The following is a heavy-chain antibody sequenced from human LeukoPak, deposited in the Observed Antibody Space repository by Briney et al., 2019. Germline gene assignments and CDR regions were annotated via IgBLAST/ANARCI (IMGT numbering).Heavy chain of an antibody. V-gene: IGHV3-30*03. CDR2: ISFDGSNK. CDR3: ARGGSYCSSTRCYDTLGYFDL. J-gene: IGHJ2*01. D-gene: IGHD2-2*01. CDR1: GFTFSSYG. Sequence: TGGSLRLSCAASGFTFSSYGMHWVRQAPGKGLEWVAVISFDGSNKYYPDSVKGRFTISRDNSKNTLYLQMNSLRAEDTAVYYCARGGSYCSSTRCYDTLGYFDLWGRGTLVTVSS.